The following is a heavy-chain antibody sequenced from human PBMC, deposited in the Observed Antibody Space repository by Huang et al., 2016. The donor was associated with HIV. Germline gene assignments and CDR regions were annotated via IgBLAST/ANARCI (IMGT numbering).Heavy chain of an antibody. D-gene: IGHD5-18*01. CDR1: GGTFSSYA. V-gene: IGHV1-69*13. Sequence: QVLLVQSGAEVRKPGSSVKVSCTAFGGTFSSYALRWVRQAPGQGREWMGGIIPIFGTANHTQKFQGRVTITGDESTNTGYMELTRLTSEDTAVYYCARTAYSYGFRQGYNWFDPWGQGTPVTVSS. CDR3: ARTAYSYGFRQGYNWFDP. J-gene: IGHJ5*02. CDR2: IIPIFGTA.